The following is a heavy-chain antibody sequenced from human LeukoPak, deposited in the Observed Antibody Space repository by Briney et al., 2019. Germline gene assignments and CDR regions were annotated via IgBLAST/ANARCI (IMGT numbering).Heavy chain of an antibody. D-gene: IGHD3-10*01. CDR1: GGSISSGDYY. CDR2: IYYSGST. Sequence: ASETLSLTCTVSGGSISSGDYYWNWIRQPPGKGLEWIGYIYYSGSTYYNPSLESRITISVHTSKNQFSLKLSSVTAADTAVYYCAKFYADYYGSGSYYRPYYFDYWGQGTLVTVSS. J-gene: IGHJ4*02. CDR3: AKFYADYYGSGSYYRPYYFDY. V-gene: IGHV4-30-4*01.